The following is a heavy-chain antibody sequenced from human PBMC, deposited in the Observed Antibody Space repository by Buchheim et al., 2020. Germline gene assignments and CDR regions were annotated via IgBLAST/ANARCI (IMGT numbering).Heavy chain of an antibody. D-gene: IGHD1-1*01. CDR3: AKERGIGRPARYFNL. J-gene: IGHJ4*02. CDR1: GFTFSSYG. Sequence: QVQLVESGGGVVQPGRSLRLSCAASGFTFSSYGMHWVRQAPGKGLEWVAIISNDGSYTYYGDSVKGRFIISRDNSENTVFLQMNSLRVEDTATYYCAKERGIGRPARYFNLWGRGNL. V-gene: IGHV3-30*19. CDR2: ISNDGSYT.